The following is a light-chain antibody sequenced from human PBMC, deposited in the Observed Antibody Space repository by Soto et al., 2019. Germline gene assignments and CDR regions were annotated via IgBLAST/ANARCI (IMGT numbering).Light chain of an antibody. CDR2: DAS. V-gene: IGKV1-33*01. CDR3: QQLDNYPRT. Sequence: DIQMTQSPSSLSASVGDRVTITCQASQDISNYLNWYQQKLGKAPKLLIYDASNLETGVPSRFSGSGSGTEFTLTISSLQPEDFATYYCQQLDNYPRTFGQGTKVDIK. J-gene: IGKJ1*01. CDR1: QDISNY.